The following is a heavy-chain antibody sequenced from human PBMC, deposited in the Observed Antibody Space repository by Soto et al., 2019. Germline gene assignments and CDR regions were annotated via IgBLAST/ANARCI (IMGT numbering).Heavy chain of an antibody. CDR2: ISGSGGST. J-gene: IGHJ6*02. Sequence: GGSLRLSCAASGFTFSSYAMSWVRQAPGKGLEWVSFISGSGGSTYYADSVKGRFTISRDISKNTLYLQMNSLRAEDTAVYYCAKDREQQLDGMDVWGQGTTVTVSS. CDR1: GFTFSSYA. V-gene: IGHV3-23*01. CDR3: AKDREQQLDGMDV. D-gene: IGHD6-13*01.